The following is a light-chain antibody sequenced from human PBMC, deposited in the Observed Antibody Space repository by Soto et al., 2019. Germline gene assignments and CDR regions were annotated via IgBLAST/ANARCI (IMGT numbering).Light chain of an antibody. Sequence: EIVLTQSPATLSLSPGERATLSCRASQTFSSNLAWYQQKPGQAPRLLIYDASKRATGIPARFSGRGSGTDFTLTISSLEPEDFAFYYWQQRSNGPPVITSGQGTRLEIK. CDR3: QQRSNGPPVIT. CDR1: QTFSSN. CDR2: DAS. J-gene: IGKJ5*01. V-gene: IGKV3-11*01.